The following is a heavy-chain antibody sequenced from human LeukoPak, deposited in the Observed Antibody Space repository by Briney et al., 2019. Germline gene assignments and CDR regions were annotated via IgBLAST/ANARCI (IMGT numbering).Heavy chain of an antibody. Sequence: PGGSLRLSCAASGFTFSTYSMDWVRQATGKGLEWVSSISSSSSYIYYADSVKGRFTISRDNARNSLYLQMNSLRAEDTAVYYCARESYGVYCGGDCYLPFDYWGQGTLVTVSS. V-gene: IGHV3-21*01. D-gene: IGHD2-21*02. J-gene: IGHJ4*02. CDR1: GFTFSTYS. CDR3: ARESYGVYCGGDCYLPFDY. CDR2: ISSSSSYI.